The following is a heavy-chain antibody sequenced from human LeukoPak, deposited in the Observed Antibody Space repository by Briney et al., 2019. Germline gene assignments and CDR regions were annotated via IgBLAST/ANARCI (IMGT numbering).Heavy chain of an antibody. CDR2: ISGSGGST. J-gene: IGHJ4*02. CDR3: ALDREYQLPRDDY. Sequence: PGGSLRLSCAASGFTFSSYAMSWVRQAPGKGLEWVSAISGSGGSTYYADSVKGRFTISRDNSKNALYLQMNSLRAEDTAVYYCALDREYQLPRDDYWGQGTLVTVSS. CDR1: GFTFSSYA. V-gene: IGHV3-23*01. D-gene: IGHD2-2*01.